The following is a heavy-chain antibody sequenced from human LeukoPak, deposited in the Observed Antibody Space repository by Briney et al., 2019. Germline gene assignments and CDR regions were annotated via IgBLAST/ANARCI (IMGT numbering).Heavy chain of an antibody. CDR3: ARDLAAAGAKLDY. CDR2: IYSGGST. J-gene: IGHJ4*02. Sequence: GGSLRLSCAASGFTVSSNYMSWVRQAPGKGLEWVSVIYSGGSTYYADSVKGRFTISRDNSKNTLYLQMNSLRAEDTAVYYCARDLAAAGAKLDYWGQGTLVTVSS. V-gene: IGHV3-53*01. CDR1: GFTVSSNY. D-gene: IGHD6-13*01.